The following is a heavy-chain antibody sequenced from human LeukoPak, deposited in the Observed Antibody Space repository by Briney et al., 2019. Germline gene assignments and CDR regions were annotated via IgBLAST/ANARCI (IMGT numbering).Heavy chain of an antibody. Sequence: SETLSLTCTVSGGSISSGGYYWSWIRQHPGTGLEWIGYIYYSGSTYYNPSLKSRVTISVDTSKNQFSLKLSSVTAADTAVYYCAREYGYDGSGSYYLDYWGQGTLVTVSS. CDR2: IYYSGST. V-gene: IGHV4-31*03. J-gene: IGHJ4*02. CDR3: AREYGYDGSGSYYLDY. D-gene: IGHD3-10*01. CDR1: GGSISSGGYY.